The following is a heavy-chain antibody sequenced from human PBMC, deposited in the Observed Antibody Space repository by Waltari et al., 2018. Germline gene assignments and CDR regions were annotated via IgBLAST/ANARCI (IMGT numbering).Heavy chain of an antibody. CDR3: ARVRDYYYGSGRVDY. Sequence: QVQLQESGPGLVKPSETLSLTCAVSGYSISSGYYWGWIRQPPGKGLEWIGSIYHSGSTYSHPSLKSRVTISVDTSKNQFSLKLSSVTAADTAVYYCARVRDYYYGSGRVDYWGQGTLVTVSS. J-gene: IGHJ4*02. CDR2: IYHSGST. CDR1: GYSISSGYY. V-gene: IGHV4-38-2*01. D-gene: IGHD3-10*01.